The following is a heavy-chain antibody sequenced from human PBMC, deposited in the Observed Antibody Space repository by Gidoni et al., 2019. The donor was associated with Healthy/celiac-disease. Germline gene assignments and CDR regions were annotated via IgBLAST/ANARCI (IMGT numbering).Heavy chain of an antibody. D-gene: IGHD3-10*01. CDR3: ARLRYGSGSYYFDL. V-gene: IGHV3-53*04. J-gene: IGHJ2*01. Sequence: EVQLVESGGGLVQPGGSLRLSCEASGFTVSSHYMSWVRQAPGKGLAWVSVIYSGGSTYYADSVKGRVTISRHNSKTTLYLQMNSLRAEDTAVYYCARLRYGSGSYYFDLWGRGTLVTVSS. CDR1: GFTVSSHY. CDR2: IYSGGST.